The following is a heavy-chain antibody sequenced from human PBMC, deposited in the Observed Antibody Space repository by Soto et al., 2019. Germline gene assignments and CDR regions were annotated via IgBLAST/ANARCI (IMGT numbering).Heavy chain of an antibody. J-gene: IGHJ4*02. Sequence: PSETLSLTCTVSGGSISDYYWSWIRQPPGKGLEWIGYFSYGGGTNNSPSLKSRATISGDTSKNQFSLNLSSVTAADTAVYYCARERYYSRSWYWFDYWGQGTLVTVSS. V-gene: IGHV4-59*12. D-gene: IGHD6-13*01. CDR3: ARERYYSRSWYWFDY. CDR2: FSYGGGT. CDR1: GGSISDYY.